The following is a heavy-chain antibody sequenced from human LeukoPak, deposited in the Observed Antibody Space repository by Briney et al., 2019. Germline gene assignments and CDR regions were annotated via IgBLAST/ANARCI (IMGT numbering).Heavy chain of an antibody. D-gene: IGHD4-23*01. Sequence: GGSLRLSCAVSGFTFRDYSMNWVRQAPGKGLEWVSSISSSSSYIYSADSVKGRFTISRDNAKNSLYLQMNSLRAEDTAVYYCARVTTVLTNYYYYDMDVWGQGTTVTVSS. CDR3: ARVTTVLTNYYYYDMDV. V-gene: IGHV3-21*01. CDR1: GFTFRDYS. CDR2: ISSSSSYI. J-gene: IGHJ6*02.